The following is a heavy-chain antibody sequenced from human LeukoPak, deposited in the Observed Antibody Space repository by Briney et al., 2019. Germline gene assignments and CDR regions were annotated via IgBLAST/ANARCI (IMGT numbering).Heavy chain of an antibody. CDR2: ISDSATRT. D-gene: IGHD3-10*01. V-gene: IGHV3-23*01. J-gene: IGHJ4*02. CDR1: GFTFNNYG. Sequence: GSLRLSCAASGFTFNNYGMTWVRQAPGKGLEWVSTISDSATRTYYADSVKGRFTISRDNSRNTLSLQMNSLRDEDSAMYYCAQNGGGSGTYYTYWGLGNLVTVS. CDR3: AQNGGGSGTYYTY.